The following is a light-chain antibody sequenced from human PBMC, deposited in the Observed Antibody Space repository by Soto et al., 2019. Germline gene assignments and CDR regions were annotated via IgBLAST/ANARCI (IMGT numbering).Light chain of an antibody. Sequence: DIQMTQSPSSLSASVGDRVTIICQASQDISDCLNWYQQKPGKAPKLLIYDASNLETGVPSRFSGSRSGTDFTFTISNRQPEDIATYYCQQYDNLPSITFGQGTRLEIK. CDR1: QDISDC. V-gene: IGKV1-33*01. J-gene: IGKJ5*01. CDR3: QQYDNLPSIT. CDR2: DAS.